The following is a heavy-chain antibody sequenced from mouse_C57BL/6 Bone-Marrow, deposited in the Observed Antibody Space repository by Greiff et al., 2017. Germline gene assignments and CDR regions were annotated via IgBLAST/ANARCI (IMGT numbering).Heavy chain of an antibody. V-gene: IGHV14-3*01. D-gene: IGHD1-1*01. CDR3: APYYYGRSYGDY. J-gene: IGHJ2*01. Sequence: EVQGVESVAELVRPGASVKLSCTASGFNIKNTYMHWVKQRPEQGLEWIGRIDPANGNTKYAPKFQGKATITADTSSNTAYLQLSSLTSEDTAIYYCAPYYYGRSYGDYWGQGTTLTVSS. CDR2: IDPANGNT. CDR1: GFNIKNTY.